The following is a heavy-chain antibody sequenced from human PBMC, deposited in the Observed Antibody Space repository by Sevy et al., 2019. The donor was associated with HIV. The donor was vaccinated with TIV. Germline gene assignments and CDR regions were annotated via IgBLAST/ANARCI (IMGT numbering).Heavy chain of an antibody. Sequence: VGSLRLSCAASGFTFSSYSMNWVRQAPGKGLEWFSSISSSSSYIYYTDSVKGRFTISRDNAKNSLYLQMNSLRAEDTAVYYCARGGFDGIFDPWGQGTLVTVSS. D-gene: IGHD1-26*01. V-gene: IGHV3-21*01. CDR2: ISSSSSYI. CDR3: ARGGFDGIFDP. J-gene: IGHJ5*02. CDR1: GFTFSSYS.